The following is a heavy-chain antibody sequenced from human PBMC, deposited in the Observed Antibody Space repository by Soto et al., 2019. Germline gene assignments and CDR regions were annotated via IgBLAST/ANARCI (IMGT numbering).Heavy chain of an antibody. Sequence: PSETLSLTCTVSGGSISSSSYYWGWIRQPPGKGLEWIGSIYYSGSTYYNTSLKSRVTISVDTSKNQFSLKLSSVTAADTAVYYCAGSDYGDYVWYFDLWGRGTLVTVSS. V-gene: IGHV4-39*01. D-gene: IGHD4-17*01. CDR1: GGSISSSSYY. CDR2: IYYSGST. J-gene: IGHJ2*01. CDR3: AGSDYGDYVWYFDL.